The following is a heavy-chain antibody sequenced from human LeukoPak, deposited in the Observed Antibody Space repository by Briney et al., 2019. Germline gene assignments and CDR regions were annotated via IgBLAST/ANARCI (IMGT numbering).Heavy chain of an antibody. D-gene: IGHD2/OR15-2a*01. V-gene: IGHV4-59*01. CDR2: IYYSGST. J-gene: IGHJ3*02. CDR1: GGSISSYY. Sequence: SETLSLTCTVSGGSISSYYWSWIRQPPGKGLEGIGYIYYSGSTNYNPSLKSRVTISVDTSKNQFSLKLSSVTAADTAVYYCARDLLLLGAFDIWGQGTMVTVSS. CDR3: ARDLLLLGAFDI.